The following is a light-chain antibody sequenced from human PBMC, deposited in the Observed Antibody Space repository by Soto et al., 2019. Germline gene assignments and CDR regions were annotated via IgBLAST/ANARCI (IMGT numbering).Light chain of an antibody. CDR3: QQRSISIT. J-gene: IGKJ3*01. CDR1: QSVDRY. V-gene: IGKV3-11*01. CDR2: DAS. Sequence: EIVLTQSPATLSLSPGERATLSCRASQSVDRYLAWYQQKTGQAPRLLIYDASNRATGIPARFSGSGSGPDFTLTLSSLEPEDFGVYYCQQRSISITFRPGTKVDIK.